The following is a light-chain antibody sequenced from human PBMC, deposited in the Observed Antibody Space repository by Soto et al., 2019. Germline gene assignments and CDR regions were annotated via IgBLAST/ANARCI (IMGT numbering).Light chain of an antibody. CDR3: AAWVDRLSGYV. CDR2: SNN. CDR1: SSNIGRNY. V-gene: IGLV1-47*02. Sequence: QSVLTQPPSAYGTPGQRVTISCSGRSSNIGRNYVYWYQQLPGTAPKLLIYSNNQRPSEVPDRFSGSKSGTSASLAISGLLYEDTADSYCAAWVDRLSGYVCGTGTNVTVL. J-gene: IGLJ1*01.